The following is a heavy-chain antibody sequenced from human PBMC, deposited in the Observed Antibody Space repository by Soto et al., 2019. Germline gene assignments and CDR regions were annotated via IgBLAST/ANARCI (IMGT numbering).Heavy chain of an antibody. CDR1: GFTLSDHH. V-gene: IGHV3-72*01. CDR2: SRNKARGYTT. Sequence: EVQLVESGGGLVQPGGSLRLSCAASGFTLSDHHIDWVRQAPGKGLEWVGRSRNKARGYTTEYAPSVKGRFTISRDASRSSVFLEMYSLKIDDTAMYYCVRDDSRGDSSAFDLWGQGTMVTVSS. J-gene: IGHJ3*01. D-gene: IGHD3-10*01. CDR3: VRDDSRGDSSAFDL.